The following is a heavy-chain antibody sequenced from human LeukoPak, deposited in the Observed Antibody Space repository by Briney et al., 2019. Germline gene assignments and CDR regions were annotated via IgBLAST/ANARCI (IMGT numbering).Heavy chain of an antibody. D-gene: IGHD6-6*01. CDR3: AMLGSSSYYYYYLDV. CDR2: IIPIFGTA. V-gene: IGHV1-69*05. Sequence: ASVKVSCKASGGTFSSYAISWVRQAPGQELEWMGGIIPIFGTANYAQKFQGRVTITTDESTSTAYMELSSLRSEDTAVYYCAMLGSSSYYYYYLDVWGKGTTVTVSS. CDR1: GGTFSSYA. J-gene: IGHJ6*03.